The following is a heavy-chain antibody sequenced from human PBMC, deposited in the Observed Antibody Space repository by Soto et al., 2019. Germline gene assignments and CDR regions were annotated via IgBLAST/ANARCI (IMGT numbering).Heavy chain of an antibody. Sequence: QVHLVQSRAEVKKPWASVQVSCKASGYTFTTYGIAWVRQAPGQGLEWLGWISAYNGNTNYAQKFQGRVTMTTETSTNTAYMEVRSLRSDDTAVYYCARDKGSKAWYYFFDFWGQGTLVTVSS. CDR1: GYTFTTYG. V-gene: IGHV1-18*01. D-gene: IGHD1-26*01. J-gene: IGHJ4*02. CDR3: ARDKGSKAWYYFFDF. CDR2: ISAYNGNT.